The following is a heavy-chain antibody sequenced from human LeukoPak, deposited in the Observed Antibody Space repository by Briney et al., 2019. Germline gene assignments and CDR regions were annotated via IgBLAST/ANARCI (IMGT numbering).Heavy chain of an antibody. D-gene: IGHD2-2*01. V-gene: IGHV3-23*01. CDR2: ISGSGGST. CDR3: AKVPAASILYYYYYMDV. CDR1: GFTFSSYG. Sequence: GGSLRLSCAASGFTFSSYGMHWVRQAPGKGLEWVSAISGSGGSTYYADSVKGRFTISRDNSKNTLYLQMNSLRAEDTAVYYCAKVPAASILYYYYYMDVWGKGTTVTVSS. J-gene: IGHJ6*03.